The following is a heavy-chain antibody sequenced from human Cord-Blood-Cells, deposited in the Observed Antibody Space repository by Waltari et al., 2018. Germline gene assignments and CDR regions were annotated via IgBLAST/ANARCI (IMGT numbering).Heavy chain of an antibody. CDR3: ASARIAAAGTFDY. D-gene: IGHD6-13*01. J-gene: IGHJ4*02. Sequence: QVQLQQWGAGLLKPSETLSLICAVYGGSLSGYYWPWVRQPPGKGLEWIGEISHSGSTNYNPSLKSRVTISVDTSKNQFSLKLSSVTAADTAVYYCASARIAAAGTFDYWGQGTLVTVSS. CDR1: GGSLSGYY. CDR2: ISHSGST. V-gene: IGHV4-34*01.